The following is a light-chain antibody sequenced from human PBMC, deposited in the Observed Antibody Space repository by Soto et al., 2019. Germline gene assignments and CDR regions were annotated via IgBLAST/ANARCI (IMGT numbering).Light chain of an antibody. V-gene: IGKV1-33*01. J-gene: IGKJ4*01. CDR1: QDISNY. CDR2: YAS. Sequence: DIQMTQSPSSLSASVGDRVTITCQASQDISNYLNWYQQKPGKAPKLLIYYASNLETRVPSRFIGSRSGTDFTFTISSLQPEDIATYYCQQYDNLPLTFGGGTKGEIK. CDR3: QQYDNLPLT.